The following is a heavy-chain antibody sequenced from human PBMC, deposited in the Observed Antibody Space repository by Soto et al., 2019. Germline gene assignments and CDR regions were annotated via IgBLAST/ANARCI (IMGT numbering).Heavy chain of an antibody. D-gene: IGHD5-18*01. Sequence: EVQLVESGGGLVQPGGSLRLSCAASGFTFSSYWMSWVRQAPGKGLEWVANIKQDGSEKYYVDSVKGRFTISRDNAKNSLYLQMNSRRAEDTDVYYRARALGYGNIWGQGTMVTVSS. J-gene: IGHJ3*02. CDR3: ARALGYGNI. CDR2: IKQDGSEK. V-gene: IGHV3-7*04. CDR1: GFTFSSYW.